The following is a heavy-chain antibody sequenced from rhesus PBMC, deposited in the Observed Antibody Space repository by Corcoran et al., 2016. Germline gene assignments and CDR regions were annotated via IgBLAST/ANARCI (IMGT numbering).Heavy chain of an antibody. CDR1: GASISNNY. D-gene: IGHD3-28*01. J-gene: IGHJ4*01. Sequence: QVQLQESGPGLVKPSETLPLTCAVSGASISNNYWNWIRQAPGRGLEWIGRIFCVGGRTDNTPSLKSRVTIAIDTSKNQFSLKLSSVTAADTAVYYCARGYFSTGFDYWGQGVLVTVSS. CDR2: IFCVGGRT. V-gene: IGHV4S2*01. CDR3: ARGYFSTGFDY.